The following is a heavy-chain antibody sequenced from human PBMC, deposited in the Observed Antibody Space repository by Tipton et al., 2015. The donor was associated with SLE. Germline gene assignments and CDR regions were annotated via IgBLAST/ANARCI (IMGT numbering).Heavy chain of an antibody. V-gene: IGHV3-74*01. CDR2: INTDGSST. CDR3: ARRIGQLLSSWYFDL. Sequence: SLRLSCAASGFTFSSYWMHWVRQAPGKGLVWVSRINTDGSSTSYADSVKGRFTISRDNAKNSLYLQMNSLRAEDTAVYYCARRIGQLLSSWYFDLWGRGTLVTVSS. CDR1: GFTFSSYW. J-gene: IGHJ2*01. D-gene: IGHD2-2*01.